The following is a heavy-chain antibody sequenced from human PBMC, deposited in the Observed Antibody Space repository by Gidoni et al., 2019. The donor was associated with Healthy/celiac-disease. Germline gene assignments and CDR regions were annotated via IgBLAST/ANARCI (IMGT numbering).Heavy chain of an antibody. CDR3: AKGDGAVGGYGMDV. J-gene: IGHJ6*02. D-gene: IGHD3-16*01. CDR2: ISGSGGST. Sequence: EVQLLESGGGLVQPGGSLRLSSAASGFTFSSHAMSWVRQAPGKGLEWVSAISGSGGSTYYADAVKGRFTISRDNSKNTLYLQMNSLRAEDTAVYYCAKGDGAVGGYGMDVWGQGTTVTVSS. V-gene: IGHV3-23*01. CDR1: GFTFSSHA.